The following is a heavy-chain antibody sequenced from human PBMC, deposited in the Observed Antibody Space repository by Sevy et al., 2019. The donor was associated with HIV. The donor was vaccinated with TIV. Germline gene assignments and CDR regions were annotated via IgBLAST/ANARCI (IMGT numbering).Heavy chain of an antibody. J-gene: IGHJ4*02. CDR2: IRGSGDMT. Sequence: GGSLRLSCVASGYTFSSYVMTWVRHSPGKGLEWVASIRGSGDMTFYADSVKGRFTISRDNSKNTLYLQMNSLRAEDTAVYYCAKDLPTNRNSGTYYDYWGQGTLVTVSS. CDR1: GYTFSSYV. CDR3: AKDLPTNRNSGTYYDY. D-gene: IGHD1-26*01. V-gene: IGHV3-23*01.